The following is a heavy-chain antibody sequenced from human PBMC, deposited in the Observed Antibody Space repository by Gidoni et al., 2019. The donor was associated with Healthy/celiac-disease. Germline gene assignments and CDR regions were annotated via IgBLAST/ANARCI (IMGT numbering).Heavy chain of an antibody. CDR3: ARYYYDSSGYYSFDY. CDR1: GYTFTGYY. D-gene: IGHD3-22*01. J-gene: IGHJ4*02. CDR2: INPNSGGT. Sequence: QVQLVQSGAEVKKPGASVKVSCKASGYTFTGYYMHWVRQAPGQGLAWMGWINPNSGGTNYAQKFQGRVTMTRDTSISTAYMELSRLRSDDTAVYYCARYYYDSSGYYSFDYWGQGTLVTVSS. V-gene: IGHV1-2*02.